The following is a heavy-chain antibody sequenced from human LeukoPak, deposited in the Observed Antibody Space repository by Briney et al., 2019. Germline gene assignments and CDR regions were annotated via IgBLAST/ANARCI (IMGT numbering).Heavy chain of an antibody. J-gene: IGHJ4*02. V-gene: IGHV3-7*03. CDR1: GLTVSSYS. CDR2: IKQDGSEK. Sequence: PGGSLRLSCVASGLTVSSYSMSWVRQAPGKGLEWVANIKQDGSEKYYVDSVKGRFTISRDNAKNSLYLQMNGLRAEDTAVYYCARVAAAGFYWGQGTLVTVSS. CDR3: ARVAAAGFY. D-gene: IGHD6-13*01.